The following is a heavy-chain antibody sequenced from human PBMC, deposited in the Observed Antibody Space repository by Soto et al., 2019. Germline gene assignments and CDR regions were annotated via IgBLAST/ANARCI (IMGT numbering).Heavy chain of an antibody. CDR3: ARGRYYYGSGSYYIWGAFDI. Sequence: SETLSLTCAVSGGSISSGDYSWSWIRQPPGKGLEWIGYIYHSGSTYYNPSLKSRVTISVDRSKNQFSLKLSSVTAEDTAVYYCARGRYYYGSGSYYIWGAFDIWGRLTRVTVSS. V-gene: IGHV4-30-2*01. CDR2: IYHSGST. J-gene: IGHJ3*02. D-gene: IGHD3-10*01. CDR1: GGSISSGDYS.